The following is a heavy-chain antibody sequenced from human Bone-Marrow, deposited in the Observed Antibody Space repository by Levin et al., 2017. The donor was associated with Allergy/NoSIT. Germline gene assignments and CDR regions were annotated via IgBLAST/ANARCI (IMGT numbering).Heavy chain of an antibody. CDR2: ISSSGSTI. Sequence: LSLTCVASGLTFRDDYMGWIRQAPGKGLEWISYISSSGSTIYYADSVKDRFTVSRDNAKKSVYLQMNSLRTEDTAIYYCARVTGVRRWFDPWGQGALVTVSS. D-gene: IGHD3-9*01. CDR3: ARVTGVRRWFDP. CDR1: GLTFRDDY. V-gene: IGHV3-11*01. J-gene: IGHJ5*02.